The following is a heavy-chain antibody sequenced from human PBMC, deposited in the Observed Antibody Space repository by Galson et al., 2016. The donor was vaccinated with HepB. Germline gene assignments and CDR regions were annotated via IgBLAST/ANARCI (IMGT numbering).Heavy chain of an antibody. CDR2: ISHNGEMT. D-gene: IGHD3-10*01. J-gene: IGHJ6*02. CDR3: VRGEVRGLYCCGLDV. CDR1: GFTFSNFA. V-gene: IGHV3-23*01. Sequence: SLRLSCAASGFTFSNFAMSWVRQSPKTGLEWVSSISHNGEMTYDADFVEGRFTIARDNANNSLYLQMNGLRDEDTAVYYCVRGEVRGLYCCGLDVWGQGTTVTVSS.